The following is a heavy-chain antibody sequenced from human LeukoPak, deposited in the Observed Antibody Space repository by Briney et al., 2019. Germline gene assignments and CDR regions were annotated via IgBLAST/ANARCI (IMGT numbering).Heavy chain of an antibody. D-gene: IGHD6-13*01. V-gene: IGHV1-2*06. Sequence: ASVKASYKASGYTFTGYHIHWVRQAPGQGLEWMGRINPYSGDTNFAQKFQGRVTMTRDTSITTAYMDLSSLTPDDTAVYFCARDQGSLTRSWYTGYWGQGTQVTVSS. CDR2: INPYSGDT. J-gene: IGHJ4*02. CDR3: ARDQGSLTRSWYTGY. CDR1: GYTFTGYH.